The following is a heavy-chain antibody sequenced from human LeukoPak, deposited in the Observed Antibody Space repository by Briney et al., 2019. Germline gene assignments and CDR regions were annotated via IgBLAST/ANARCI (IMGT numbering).Heavy chain of an antibody. CDR1: GGSVSDYY. CDR3: ARLWFGERVDY. CDR2: IYHTGST. J-gene: IGHJ4*02. V-gene: IGHV4-59*08. D-gene: IGHD3-10*01. Sequence: PSETLSLTCTISGGSVSDYYWSWIRQSPGKGLEWIGYIYHTGSTSYSPSLKSRVTISVDTSKNQFSLKLSSVTAADTAVYYCARLWFGERVDYWGQGTLVTVSS.